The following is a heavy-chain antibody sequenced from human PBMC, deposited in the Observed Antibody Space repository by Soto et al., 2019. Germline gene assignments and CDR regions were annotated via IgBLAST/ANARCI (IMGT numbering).Heavy chain of an antibody. V-gene: IGHV3-23*01. CDR1: GFTFSSYA. CDR2: ISGSGGGT. D-gene: IGHD6-25*01. CDR3: AKDKRAAPTYYYGLDV. Sequence: HHGGSPRLSCAASGFTFSSYAMSWVRQDPGKGLEWVSAISGSGGGTYYADSVKGRFTISRDNSKNTLYLEMNSLRAEDTAVFYCAKDKRAAPTYYYGLDVWGPGTTLTVSS. J-gene: IGHJ6*02.